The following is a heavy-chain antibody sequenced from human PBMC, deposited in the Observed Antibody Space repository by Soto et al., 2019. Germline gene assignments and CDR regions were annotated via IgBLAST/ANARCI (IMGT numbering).Heavy chain of an antibody. CDR1: GFTFSSYS. CDR3: ARDAVYDYGDYGVYYYYYYMDV. D-gene: IGHD4-17*01. Sequence: GGSLRLSCAASGFTFSSYSMNWVRQAPGKGLEWVSSISSSSSYIYYADSVKGRFTISRDNAKNSLYLQMNSLRAEDTAVYYCARDAVYDYGDYGVYYYYYYMDVWGKGTTVTVSS. J-gene: IGHJ6*03. V-gene: IGHV3-21*01. CDR2: ISSSSSYI.